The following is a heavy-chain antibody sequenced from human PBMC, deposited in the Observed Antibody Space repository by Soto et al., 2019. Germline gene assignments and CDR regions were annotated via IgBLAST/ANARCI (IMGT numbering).Heavy chain of an antibody. D-gene: IGHD6-13*01. CDR1: GGTFSSYA. CDR3: AACKGSSRHNWYFDL. Sequence: QVQLVQSGAEVKKPGSSVKVSCKASGGTFSSYAISWVRQAPGQGLEWMGGIIPIFGTANYAQKFQGRVTIAADESTSTAYMELSSLRSEDTAVYYCAACKGSSRHNWYFDLWGRGTLVTVSS. CDR2: IIPIFGTA. V-gene: IGHV1-69*01. J-gene: IGHJ2*01.